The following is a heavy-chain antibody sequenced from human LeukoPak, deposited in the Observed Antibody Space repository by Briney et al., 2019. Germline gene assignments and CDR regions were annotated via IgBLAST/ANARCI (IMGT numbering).Heavy chain of an antibody. CDR1: GFTFSSYA. CDR2: ISGSGGST. J-gene: IGHJ4*02. CDR3: AIPPLLTAGGKHFNS. D-gene: IGHD2-21*01. V-gene: IGHV3-23*01. Sequence: GGSLRLSCAASGFTFSSYAMSWVRQAPGKGLEWVSAISGSGGSTYYADSVKGRFTISRDNSKNTLCLQMNSLRAEDTAVYYCAIPPLLTAGGKHFNSWGREPLVTVP.